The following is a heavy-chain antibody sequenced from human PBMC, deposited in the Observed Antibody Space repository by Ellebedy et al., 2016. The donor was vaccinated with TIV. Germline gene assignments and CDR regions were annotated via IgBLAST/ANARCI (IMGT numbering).Heavy chain of an antibody. CDR1: GFTFSSYA. Sequence: PGGSLRLSCSASGFTFSSYAMHWVRQAPGKGLEYVSAISSIGGSTYYADSVKGRFTISRDNSKNTLYLQMSSLRAEDTAVYYCVKGGSGSYHYYYGMDVWGQGTTVTVSS. V-gene: IGHV3-64D*06. D-gene: IGHD3-10*01. J-gene: IGHJ6*02. CDR2: ISSIGGST. CDR3: VKGGSGSYHYYYGMDV.